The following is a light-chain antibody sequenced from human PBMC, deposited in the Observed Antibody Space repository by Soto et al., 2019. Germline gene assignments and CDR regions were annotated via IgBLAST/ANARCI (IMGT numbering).Light chain of an antibody. CDR1: HAISNY. J-gene: IGKJ3*01. CDR2: DAS. CDR3: QQYDNLPPFT. Sequence: DIQMTQSPSSLSVSVGDRVSITCQASHAISNYLNWYQQKPGKAPKLLIYDASNLETGVPSRFSGSGSGTDFTLTISSLQPEDIATYYCQQYDNLPPFTFGPGTKVDIK. V-gene: IGKV1-33*01.